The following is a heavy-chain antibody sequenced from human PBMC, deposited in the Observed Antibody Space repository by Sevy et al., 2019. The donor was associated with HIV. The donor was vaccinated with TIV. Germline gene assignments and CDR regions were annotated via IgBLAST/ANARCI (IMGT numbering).Heavy chain of an antibody. D-gene: IGHD3-22*01. CDR3: AGPVNYYDSSGYFDAFDI. CDR2: IYYSGST. J-gene: IGHJ3*02. CDR1: GGSISSSSYY. V-gene: IGHV4-39*01. Sequence: SETLSLTCTVSGGSISSSSYYWGWIRQPPGKGLEWIGSIYYSGSTYYNPSLKSRVTISVDTSKNQFSLKLSSVTAADTAVYYCAGPVNYYDSSGYFDAFDIWGQGTMVTVS.